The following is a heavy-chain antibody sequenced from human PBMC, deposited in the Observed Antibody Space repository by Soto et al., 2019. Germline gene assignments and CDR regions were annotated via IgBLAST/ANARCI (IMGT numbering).Heavy chain of an antibody. CDR3: ARSVVDGSSPFVL. Sequence: QVQLVQSGAEVKKPGSSVKVSCKASGGTFSSYTISWVRQAPGQGLEWMGRIIPILGIANYAQKFQGRVTITADKSTSTAYMELSSLRSEDTAVYYCARSVVDGSSPFVLRGQGNLVTGSS. J-gene: IGHJ1*01. CDR2: IIPILGIA. D-gene: IGHD2-8*02. V-gene: IGHV1-69*02. CDR1: GGTFSSYT.